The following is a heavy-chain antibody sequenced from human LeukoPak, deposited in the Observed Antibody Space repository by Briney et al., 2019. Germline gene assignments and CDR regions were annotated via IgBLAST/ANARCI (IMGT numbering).Heavy chain of an antibody. CDR3: AGSGSYRSLLH. J-gene: IGHJ4*02. CDR2: ISGSGGST. D-gene: IGHD3-10*01. V-gene: IGHV3-23*01. Sequence: PGGSLRLSCAASGFTFSSYGMSWVRQAPGKGLEWVSAISGSGGSTYYADSVKGRFTISRDNAKNTLYLQMNSLRAEDTAVYYCAGSGSYRSLLHWGQGTLVTVSS. CDR1: GFTFSSYG.